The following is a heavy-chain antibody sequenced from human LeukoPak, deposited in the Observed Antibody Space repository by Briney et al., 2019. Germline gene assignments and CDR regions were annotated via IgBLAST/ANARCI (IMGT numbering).Heavy chain of an antibody. CDR1: GGSISSYY. J-gene: IGHJ3*02. CDR3: TRDRSGYDDAFDI. CDR2: IYTSGST. Sequence: SETLSLTCTVSGGSISSYYWSWIRQPAGKGLERIGRIYTSGSTNYNPSLKSRVTMSVDTSKNQFSLKLSSVAAADTAVYYCTRDRSGYDDAFDIWGQGTMVTVSS. D-gene: IGHD5-12*01. V-gene: IGHV4-4*07.